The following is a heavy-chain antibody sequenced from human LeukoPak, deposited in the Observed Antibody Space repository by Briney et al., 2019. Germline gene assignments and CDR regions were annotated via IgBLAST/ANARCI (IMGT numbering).Heavy chain of an antibody. CDR3: AREVGAYFDY. V-gene: IGHV3-48*03. J-gene: IGHJ4*02. Sequence: GGSLILSCAPSGFTFSLYEMNWVRQAPGKGLEWVSYISTSGATIYYADSVKGRFTISRDNAKNSLYLQMNSLRAEDTAVYYCAREVGAYFDYWGQGTLVTVSS. CDR1: GFTFSLYE. CDR2: ISTSGATI. D-gene: IGHD1-26*01.